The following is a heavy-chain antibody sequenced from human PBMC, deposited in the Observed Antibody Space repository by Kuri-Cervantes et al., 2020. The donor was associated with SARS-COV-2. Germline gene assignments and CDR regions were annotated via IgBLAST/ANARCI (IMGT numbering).Heavy chain of an antibody. CDR3: ARYDFGVKLEDFDP. CDR2: IYHSGTT. J-gene: IGHJ5*02. V-gene: IGHV4-38-2*02. Sequence: SETLSLTCTVSGYSISSGYYWGWIRQPPGKGLEWIGTIYHSGTTYYNSSLKSRVTISVDTSKNQFSLKLSSVTAADTAVYYCARYDFGVKLEDFDPWGQGTLVTVSS. D-gene: IGHD3-3*01. CDR1: GYSISSGYY.